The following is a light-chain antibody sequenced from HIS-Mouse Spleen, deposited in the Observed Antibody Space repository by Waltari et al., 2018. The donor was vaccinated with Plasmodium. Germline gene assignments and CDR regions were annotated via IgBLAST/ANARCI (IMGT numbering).Light chain of an antibody. CDR1: QSVSSSY. Sequence: EIVLTQSPGTLSFSPGERATLSCRASQSVSSSYLAWYQQKPGQAPRLLIYGASSRATGIPDRFSGSGSGTDFTLTISRLEPEDFAVYYCQQYSSSGTFGQGTKVEIK. J-gene: IGKJ1*01. V-gene: IGKV3-20*01. CDR2: GAS. CDR3: QQYSSSGT.